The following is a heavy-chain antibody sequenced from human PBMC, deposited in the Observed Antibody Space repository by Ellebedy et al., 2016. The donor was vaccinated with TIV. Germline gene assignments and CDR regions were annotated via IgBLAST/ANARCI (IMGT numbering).Heavy chain of an antibody. J-gene: IGHJ6*02. D-gene: IGHD3-16*01. V-gene: IGHV4-39*01. Sequence: MPSETLSLTCTVSGGSISSSSHYWGRIRQPPGKGLEWIGSIYLSGITYYNPSLKSRVIISVDTSKNQFSLKLNSVTAADTAIYYCARHYENSYYAMDVWGQGTTVTVSS. CDR2: IYLSGIT. CDR3: ARHYENSYYAMDV. CDR1: GGSISSSSHY.